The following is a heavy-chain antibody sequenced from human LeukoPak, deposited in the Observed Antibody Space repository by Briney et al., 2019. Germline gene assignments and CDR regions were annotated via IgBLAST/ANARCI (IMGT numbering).Heavy chain of an antibody. CDR3: ARVSFTYGPLDS. Sequence: SETLSPTCNVSRGSISSGGHYWSWIRQRPGKGLEWMGYTYFTGSTYYNPSLQSRLIISADTSMTQFSLRLRSVTAADTAVYYCARVSFTYGPLDSWGPGILVTVSS. V-gene: IGHV4-31*03. J-gene: IGHJ4*02. CDR1: RGSISSGGHY. CDR2: TYFTGST. D-gene: IGHD4-17*01.